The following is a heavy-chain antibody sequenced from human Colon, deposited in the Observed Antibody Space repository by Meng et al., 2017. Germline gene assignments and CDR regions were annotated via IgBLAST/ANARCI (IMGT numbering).Heavy chain of an antibody. V-gene: IGHV3-30*18. CDR3: AKGPYSGSYFYGTGVDY. CDR2: ISYDGSNK. J-gene: IGHJ4*02. CDR1: GLTFSSYG. Sequence: VQLVDSGGCVVQPGRSLRRSCAASGLTFSSYGMHWVRQAPGKGLEWVAVISYDGSNKYYADSVKGRFTISRDNSKNTLYLQMNSLRAEDTAVYYCAKGPYSGSYFYGTGVDYWGQGTLVTVSS. D-gene: IGHD1-26*01.